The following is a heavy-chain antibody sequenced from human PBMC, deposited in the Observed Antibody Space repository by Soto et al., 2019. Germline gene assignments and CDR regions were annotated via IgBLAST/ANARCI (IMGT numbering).Heavy chain of an antibody. J-gene: IGHJ5*02. Sequence: GASVKVSCKASGYTFTSYDINWVRQATGQGLEWMGWMNPNSGNTGYAQKFQGRVTMTRDTSASTAYMELSSLRSEDTAVYYCARGSDILTGYYGFDPWGQGTLVTVSS. D-gene: IGHD3-9*01. CDR3: ARGSDILTGYYGFDP. CDR1: GYTFTSYD. V-gene: IGHV1-8*01. CDR2: MNPNSGNT.